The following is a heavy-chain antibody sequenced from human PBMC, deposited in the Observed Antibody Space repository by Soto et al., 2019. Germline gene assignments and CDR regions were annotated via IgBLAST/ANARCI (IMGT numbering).Heavy chain of an antibody. CDR1: GGSISSSSYY. CDR3: ARHSNIIAPLDY. D-gene: IGHD3-10*01. V-gene: IGHV4-39*01. CDR2: IYYSGST. Sequence: SETLSLTCTVSGGSISSSSYYWGWIRQPPGKGLEWIGSIYYSGSTYYNPSLKSRVTISVDTSKNQFSLKLSSVTAADTAVYYCARHSNIIAPLDYWGQGTLVLVSS. J-gene: IGHJ4*02.